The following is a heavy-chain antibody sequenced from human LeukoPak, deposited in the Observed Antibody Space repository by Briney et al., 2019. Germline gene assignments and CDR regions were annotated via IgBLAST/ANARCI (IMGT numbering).Heavy chain of an antibody. V-gene: IGHV3-23*01. D-gene: IGHD5-18*01. CDR1: GFTFSSYG. CDR3: AKSVVQLWFFDY. Sequence: PGGSLRLSCAASGFTFSSYGMSWVRQAPGKGLEWVSAISGSGGSTYYADSVKGRFTISRDNSKNTLYLQMNSLRAEDTAVYYCAKSVVQLWFFDYWGQGTLVTVSS. J-gene: IGHJ4*02. CDR2: ISGSGGST.